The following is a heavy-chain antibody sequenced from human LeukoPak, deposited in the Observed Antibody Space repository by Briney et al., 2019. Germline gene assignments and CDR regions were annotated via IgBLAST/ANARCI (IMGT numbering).Heavy chain of an antibody. CDR2: IYYSGST. V-gene: IGHV4-39*07. J-gene: IGHJ4*02. CDR1: GGSISSSSYY. Sequence: SETLSLTCTVSGGSISSSSYYWGWIRQPPGKGLEWIGSIYYSGSTYYNPSLKSRVTISVDTSKNQFSLKLSSVTAADTAVYYCARDRSIAVAGLKYWGQGTLVTVSS. D-gene: IGHD6-19*01. CDR3: ARDRSIAVAGLKY.